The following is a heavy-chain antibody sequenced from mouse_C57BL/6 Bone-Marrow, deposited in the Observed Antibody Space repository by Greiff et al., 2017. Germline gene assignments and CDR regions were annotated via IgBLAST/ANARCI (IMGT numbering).Heavy chain of an antibody. J-gene: IGHJ4*01. CDR2: IDPENGDT. CDR1: GFNIKDDY. V-gene: IGHV14-4*01. D-gene: IGHD1-1*01. Sequence: VQLQQSGAELVRPGASVKLSCTASGFNIKDDYMHWVKQRPEQGLECIGWIDPENGDTEYASKFQGKATITADTSSNTAYLQLSSLTSEDTAVYYCTTPFTTVVDYAMDYWGQGTSVTVSS. CDR3: TTPFTTVVDYAMDY.